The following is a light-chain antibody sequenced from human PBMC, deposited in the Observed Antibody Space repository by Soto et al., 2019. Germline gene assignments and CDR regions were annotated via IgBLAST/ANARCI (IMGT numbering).Light chain of an antibody. J-gene: IGKJ1*01. CDR2: GAS. CDR1: QSVSNN. CDR3: QQYNNWPPT. V-gene: IGKV3-15*01. Sequence: IVMTQSPATLSVSPGERATLSCRARQSVSNNLAWYQQKPGQAPRLLIYGASTRATGIPARFSGSGSGTEFTLTISSLQSEDFAVYYCQQYNNWPPTFGQGTKVEIK.